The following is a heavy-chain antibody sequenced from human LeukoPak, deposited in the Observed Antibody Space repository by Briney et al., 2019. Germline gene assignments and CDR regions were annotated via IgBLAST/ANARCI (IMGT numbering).Heavy chain of an antibody. J-gene: IGHJ4*02. CDR3: ARQGSGSSYYYYTFPY. Sequence: SETLSLTCAVYGGSLSVYYWSWIRQPPGKGLEWIGEINHSGNTNYNPSLKSRVTMSVDTSKNHFYLKLSSVTAADTAVYYCARQGSGSSYYYYTFPYWGQGTLVTVSS. CDR2: INHSGNT. D-gene: IGHD1-26*01. CDR1: GGSLSVYY. V-gene: IGHV4-34*01.